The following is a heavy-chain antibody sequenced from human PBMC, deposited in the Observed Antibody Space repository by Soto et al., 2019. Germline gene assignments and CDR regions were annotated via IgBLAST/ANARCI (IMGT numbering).Heavy chain of an antibody. CDR2: ITGSGDST. Sequence: EVQLLESGGGLVQPGGSLRLSCAVSGFTFSSHAMSWVRQAPGKGLECVSSITGSGDSTYYADSVKCRFTISRDKSKSTLYLQMNSLRAEDTAVYYCAKDLQVSGWLSAQTFDYWGQGTQVTVSS. CDR3: AKDLQVSGWLSAQTFDY. CDR1: GFTFSSHA. J-gene: IGHJ4*02. V-gene: IGHV3-23*01. D-gene: IGHD6-19*01.